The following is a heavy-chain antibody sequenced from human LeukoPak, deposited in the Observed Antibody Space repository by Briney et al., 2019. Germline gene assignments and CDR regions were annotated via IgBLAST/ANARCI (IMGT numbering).Heavy chain of an antibody. J-gene: IGHJ4*02. D-gene: IGHD5-18*01. CDR2: ISSSSSYI. CDR3: ARGPFSARGYSYGEHDY. Sequence: GGSLRLSCAASGFTFSSYSMAWVRQAPGKGLEWVSSISSSSSYICYADSVKGRFTISRDNAKNSLYLQMNSLRAEDTAVYYCARGPFSARGYSYGEHDYWGQGALVTVSS. V-gene: IGHV3-21*01. CDR1: GFTFSSYS.